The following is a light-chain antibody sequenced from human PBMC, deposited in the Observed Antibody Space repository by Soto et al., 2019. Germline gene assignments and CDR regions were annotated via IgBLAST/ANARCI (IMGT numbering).Light chain of an antibody. Sequence: DIQMTQSPSSLSASAGDRVTITCHATHDITNFLNWYQQKPGKDPKLLINDASNLETGVPSRFSGSGSGTYFTFTISSLQPEDIATYYCQQYESLPIPVGGVTKGAI. J-gene: IGKJ4*01. CDR1: HDITNF. CDR2: DAS. CDR3: QQYESLPIP. V-gene: IGKV1-33*01.